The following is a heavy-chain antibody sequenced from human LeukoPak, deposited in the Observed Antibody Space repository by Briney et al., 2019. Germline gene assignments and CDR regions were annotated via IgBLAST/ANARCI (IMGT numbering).Heavy chain of an antibody. CDR1: GGSFSGYY. Sequence: SETLSLTCAVYGGSFSGYYWSWIRQPSGKGLEWIGEINHSGSTNYNPSLKSRVTISVDTSKNQFSLKLSSVTAADTAVYYCAGPYCSSTSCYLGYWGQGTLVTVSS. CDR2: INHSGST. J-gene: IGHJ4*02. D-gene: IGHD2-2*01. V-gene: IGHV4-34*01. CDR3: AGPYCSSTSCYLGY.